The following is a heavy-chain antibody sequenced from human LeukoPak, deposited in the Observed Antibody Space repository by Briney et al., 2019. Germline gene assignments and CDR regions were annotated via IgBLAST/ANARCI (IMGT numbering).Heavy chain of an antibody. J-gene: IGHJ4*02. CDR3: ARGGYCSTASCPLDY. CDR1: GYSFTSYW. D-gene: IGHD2-2*01. V-gene: IGHV5-51*01. CDR2: IYPGDSDT. Sequence: GESLKISCKGYGYSFTSYWIGWVRQMPGKGLEWMGVIYPGDSDTRYSPSFQGQVTISADKSITTAYLQWSSLKASDNAMYYCARGGYCSTASCPLDYWGQGTLVTVSS.